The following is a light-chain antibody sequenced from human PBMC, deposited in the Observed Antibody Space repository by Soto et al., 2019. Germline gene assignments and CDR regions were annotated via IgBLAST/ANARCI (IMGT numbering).Light chain of an antibody. CDR2: GAS. V-gene: IGKV3-20*01. Sequence: EVVLTQSPGTLSLSPGERATLSCRASQSVTSNYLAWYQQRPGQAPRLLIYGASIRATGVPDRFSGSGSGTDFTLTITRLEPVDFAVYYCQQYGTSPLMYTFGQGTKLDIK. J-gene: IGKJ2*01. CDR3: QQYGTSPLMYT. CDR1: QSVTSNY.